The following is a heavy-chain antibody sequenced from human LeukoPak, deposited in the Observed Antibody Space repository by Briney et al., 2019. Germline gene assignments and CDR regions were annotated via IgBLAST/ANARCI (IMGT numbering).Heavy chain of an antibody. Sequence: PGGSLRLSCAASGFTFSSYAMSWVRQPPGKELEWVSAISGSGGSTYYADSVKGRFTISRDNSKNTLYLQMNSLRAEDTAVYYCAKAQVGAHSNDAFDIWGQGTMVTVSS. CDR3: AKAQVGAHSNDAFDI. V-gene: IGHV3-23*01. CDR1: GFTFSSYA. J-gene: IGHJ3*02. CDR2: ISGSGGST. D-gene: IGHD1-26*01.